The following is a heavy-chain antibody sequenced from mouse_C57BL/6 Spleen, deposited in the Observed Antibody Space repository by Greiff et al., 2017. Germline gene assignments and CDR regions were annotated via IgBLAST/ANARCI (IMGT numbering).Heavy chain of an antibody. CDR3: AREDYSLWDFDV. V-gene: IGHV1-80*01. Sequence: QVQLQQSGAELVKPGASVKISCKASGYAFSSYWMNWVKQRPGKGLEWIGQIYPGDGDTNYNRKFKGKATLTADKSSSTAYMQLSSLTSEDSAVYFCAREDYSLWDFDVWGTGTTVTVSS. CDR2: IYPGDGDT. J-gene: IGHJ1*03. CDR1: GYAFSSYW. D-gene: IGHD2-13*01.